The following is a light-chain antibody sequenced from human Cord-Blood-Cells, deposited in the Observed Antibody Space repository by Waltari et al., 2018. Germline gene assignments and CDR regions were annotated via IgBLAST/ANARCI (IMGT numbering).Light chain of an antibody. J-gene: IGLJ2*01. CDR3: AAWDDSLSGRV. CDR1: SSNIGSNY. V-gene: IGLV1-47*01. CDR2: RNT. Sequence: QSVLTQPPSASGTPGQRFTISCSGSSSNIGSNYVYWYQQLPGTAPNLLIYRNTQRPSGVPDRFSGSKSGTSASLAISGLRSEDEADYYCAAWDDSLSGRVFGGGTKLTVL.